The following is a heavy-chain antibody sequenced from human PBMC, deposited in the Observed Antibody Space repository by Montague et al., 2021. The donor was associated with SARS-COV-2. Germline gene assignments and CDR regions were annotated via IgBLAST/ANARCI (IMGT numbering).Heavy chain of an antibody. Sequence: CAISGDSVSGHSAGWKWIRQYPQRRLEWLGRTYHRNKWYNDYAEALKXRITINPDTSKNQFSLQLNSVTAEDTAVYYCARELRRIIMIVDIRGFDYWGQGTLVTVSS. D-gene: IGHD3-22*01. CDR2: TYHRNKWYN. CDR1: GDSVSGHSAG. CDR3: ARELRRIIMIVDIRGFDY. V-gene: IGHV6-1*01. J-gene: IGHJ4*02.